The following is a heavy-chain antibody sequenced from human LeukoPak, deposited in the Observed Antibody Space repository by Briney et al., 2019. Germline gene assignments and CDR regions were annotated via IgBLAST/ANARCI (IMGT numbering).Heavy chain of an antibody. CDR3: TRIRFLEWLSDY. CDR2: IRSKAYGGTT. CDR1: GFTFGDYA. V-gene: IGHV3-49*03. Sequence: GGSLRLSCTASGFTFGDYAMSWFRQAPGKGPEWVGFIRSKAYGGTTEYAASVKGRFTISRDDSKGIAYLQMNSLKTEDTAVYYCTRIRFLEWLSDYWGQGTLVTVSS. D-gene: IGHD3-3*01. J-gene: IGHJ4*02.